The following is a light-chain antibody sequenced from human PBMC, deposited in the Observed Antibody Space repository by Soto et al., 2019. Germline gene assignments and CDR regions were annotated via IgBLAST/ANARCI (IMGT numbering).Light chain of an antibody. CDR1: QSVGSS. CDR3: QQRSNWPLT. V-gene: IGKV3-11*01. J-gene: IGKJ4*01. Sequence: EIVLTQSPAILSLSPGERATHSCRASQSVGSSLVWYQQKPGQAPRLLMFDAFTRATGIPARFIGSGSGTDFTLSISVLDPEDFAVYYCQQRSNWPLTFGGGTEVEI. CDR2: DAF.